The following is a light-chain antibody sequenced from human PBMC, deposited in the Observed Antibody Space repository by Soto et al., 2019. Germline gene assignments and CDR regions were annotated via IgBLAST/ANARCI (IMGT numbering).Light chain of an antibody. CDR2: EVS. J-gene: IGLJ3*02. CDR1: SSDVGGYNY. V-gene: IGLV2-14*01. CDR3: SSYTSSSTWV. Sequence: QSVLTQPASVSGSPGQSITISCTGTSSDVGGYNYVSWYQQHPGKAPKVMIYEVSTRPSGVSNRFSGSKSGNTDSLTISGLQAEDEADYYCSSYTSSSTWVFAGGTKLTVL.